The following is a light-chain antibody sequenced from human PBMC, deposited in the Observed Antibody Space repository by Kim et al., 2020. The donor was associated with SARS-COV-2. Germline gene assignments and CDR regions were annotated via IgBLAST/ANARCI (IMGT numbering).Light chain of an antibody. J-gene: IGKJ4*01. V-gene: IGKV1-6*01. CDR1: QGIRND. Sequence: AIQMTQSPSSLSASVGDRVTITCRASQGIRNDLGWYQQKPGKAPKLLIYATSSLQSGVPSRFTGSGSGTDFTLTISSLQPEDFATYYCMQDYNYPLTFGGGTRVDIK. CDR2: ATS. CDR3: MQDYNYPLT.